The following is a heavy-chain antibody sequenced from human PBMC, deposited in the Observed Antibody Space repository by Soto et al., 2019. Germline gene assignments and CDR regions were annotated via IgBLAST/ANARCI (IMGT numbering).Heavy chain of an antibody. CDR3: VKSKAARIVATPRPFDY. Sequence: PGGSLRLSCAASGFTFSSYSMNWVRQAPGKGLEWVSSISSSSSYIYYADSVKGRFTISRDNAKNSLYLQMNSLRAEDTAVYYCVKSKAARIVATPRPFDYWGQGTLVTVSS. D-gene: IGHD5-12*01. V-gene: IGHV3-21*01. CDR2: ISSSSSYI. CDR1: GFTFSSYS. J-gene: IGHJ4*02.